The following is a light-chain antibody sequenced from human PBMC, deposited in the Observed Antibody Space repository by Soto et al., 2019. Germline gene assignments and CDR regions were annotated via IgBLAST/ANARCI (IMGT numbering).Light chain of an antibody. CDR1: QGISSW. V-gene: IGKV1-12*01. CDR2: AAS. CDR3: QQANSFRWT. Sequence: DLQMTQSPSSVSASVGDRVTITCRASQGISSWLAWCQQKPGKAPKLLIYAASSLQSGVPSRFSGSGSGTDFTLTISSLQPEDFATYYCQQANSFRWTFGQGTKVEIK. J-gene: IGKJ1*01.